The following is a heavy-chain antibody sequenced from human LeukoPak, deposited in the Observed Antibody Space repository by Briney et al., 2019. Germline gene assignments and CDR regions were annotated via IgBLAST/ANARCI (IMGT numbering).Heavy chain of an antibody. J-gene: IGHJ4*02. CDR1: GFTFDDYG. Sequence: GGSLRLSCAASGFTFDDYGMSWVRQAPGKGLEWVSGINWNGGSTGYADSVKGRFTISRDNAKNSLYLQMNSLRAEETALYYCARDESTLVRGVILPSPFDYWGQGTLVTVSS. V-gene: IGHV3-20*04. D-gene: IGHD3-10*01. CDR3: ARDESTLVRGVILPSPFDY. CDR2: INWNGGST.